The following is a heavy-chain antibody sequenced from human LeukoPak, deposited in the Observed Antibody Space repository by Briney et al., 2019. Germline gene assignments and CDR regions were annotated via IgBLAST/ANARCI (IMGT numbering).Heavy chain of an antibody. J-gene: IGHJ4*02. D-gene: IGHD3-22*01. V-gene: IGHV3-23*01. CDR1: GFTFSSYT. Sequence: GGSLRLSCAASGFTFSSYTMSWVRQAPGKGLEWVSTITTSDGNTCYADSVKGRFTISRDNSKNTLYLQMNSLRAEDTAVYYCAKDGYYDSSGYNQGVIDYWGQGTLVTVSS. CDR3: AKDGYYDSSGYNQGVIDY. CDR2: ITTSDGNT.